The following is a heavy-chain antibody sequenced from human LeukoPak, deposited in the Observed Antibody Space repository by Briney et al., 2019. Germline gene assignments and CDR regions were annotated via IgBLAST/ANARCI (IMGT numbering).Heavy chain of an antibody. D-gene: IGHD5-18*01. Sequence: SETLSLTCTVSGGSISSYYWSWIRQPAGKGLEWIGRIYTSGSTNYNPSLKSRVTMSVDTSKNQFSLKLSSVTAADTAVYYCARGYSYGPSVAFDIWGQGTMVTVSS. CDR3: ARGYSYGPSVAFDI. V-gene: IGHV4-4*07. CDR2: IYTSGST. CDR1: GGSISSYY. J-gene: IGHJ3*02.